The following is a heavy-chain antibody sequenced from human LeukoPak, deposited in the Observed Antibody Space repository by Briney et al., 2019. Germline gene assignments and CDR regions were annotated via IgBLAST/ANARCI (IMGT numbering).Heavy chain of an antibody. J-gene: IGHJ3*02. CDR3: ARDLGPGRAFDI. Sequence: GASVKVSCKASGGTFISYAISWVRQAPGQGLEWMGGIIPIFGTANYAQKFQGRVTITADESTSTAYMELSSLRSEDTAVYYCARDLGPGRAFDIWGQGTMVTVSS. CDR1: GGTFISYA. V-gene: IGHV1-69*13. CDR2: IIPIFGTA. D-gene: IGHD3-16*01.